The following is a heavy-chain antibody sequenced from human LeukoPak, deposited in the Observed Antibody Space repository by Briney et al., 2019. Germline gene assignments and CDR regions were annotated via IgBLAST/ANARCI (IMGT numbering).Heavy chain of an antibody. J-gene: IGHJ4*02. CDR2: IDGSGDTI. Sequence: GESLRLSCAASGFTFSDYSMNWVRQAPGKGLEWVSYIDGSGDTIYYADSVKGRFTISRDNAKNSLDLQMNSLRDEDTAVYYCSRRFDCWGQGALVTVSS. V-gene: IGHV3-48*02. CDR3: SRRFDC. CDR1: GFTFSDYS.